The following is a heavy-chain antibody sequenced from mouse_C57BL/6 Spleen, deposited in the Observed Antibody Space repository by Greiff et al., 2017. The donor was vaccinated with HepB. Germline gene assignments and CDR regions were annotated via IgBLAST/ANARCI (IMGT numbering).Heavy chain of an antibody. CDR3: AREERLTGYFDV. CDR1: GYTFTSYW. V-gene: IGHV1-55*01. Sequence: VQLQQPGAELVKPGASVKMSCKASGYTFTSYWITWVKQRPGQGLEWIGDIYPGSGSTNYNEKFKSKATLTVDTSSSTDYMQLSSLTSEDSAVYYCAREERLTGYFDVWGTGTTVTVSS. CDR2: IYPGSGST. J-gene: IGHJ1*03.